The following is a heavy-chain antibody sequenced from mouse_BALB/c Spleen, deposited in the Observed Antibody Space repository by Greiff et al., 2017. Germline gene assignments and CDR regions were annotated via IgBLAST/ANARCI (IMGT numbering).Heavy chain of an antibody. CDR2: ISNGGGST. J-gene: IGHJ4*01. CDR1: GFTFSSYT. V-gene: IGHV5-12-2*01. D-gene: IGHD2-3*01. CDR3: SIYDGYYGAMDY. Sequence: EVKLVESGGGLVQPGGSLKLSCAASGFTFSSYTMSWVRQTPEKRLEWVAYISNGGGSTYYPDTVKGRFTISRDNAKYTLYLQMSSLKSEDTAMYYCSIYDGYYGAMDYWGQGTSVTVSS.